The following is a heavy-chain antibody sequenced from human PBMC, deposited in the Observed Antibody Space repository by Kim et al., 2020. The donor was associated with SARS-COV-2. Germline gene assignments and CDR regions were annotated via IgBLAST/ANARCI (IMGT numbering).Heavy chain of an antibody. CDR2: IKSKTDGGTT. CDR3: TTLNITMVRGVIGRVYYCDGMDV. V-gene: IGHV3-15*01. D-gene: IGHD3-10*01. Sequence: GGSLRLSCAASGFTFSNAWMSWVRQAPGKGLEWVGRIKSKTDGGTTDYAAPVKGRFTISRDDSKNTLYLQMNSLKTEDTAVYYCTTLNITMVRGVIGRVYYCDGMDVGGQGTTVTVSS. J-gene: IGHJ6*02. CDR1: GFTFSNAW.